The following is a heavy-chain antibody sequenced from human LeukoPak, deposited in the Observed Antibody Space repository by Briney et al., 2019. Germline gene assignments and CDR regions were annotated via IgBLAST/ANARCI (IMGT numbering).Heavy chain of an antibody. CDR3: ARHSVIVLTAYAIPNWFPA. J-gene: IGHJ5*02. CDR1: GGSISSSSYH. V-gene: IGHV4-39*01. CDR2: IYYSGNT. Sequence: SETLSLTCTVSGGSISSSSYHWGWIRQPPGKGLEWIGCIYYSGNTYNNPSLRSRITISVDTTKNQFSLKLSSVTAAHTAVYYCARHSVIVLTAYAIPNWFPAGSQGILVTVPS. D-gene: IGHD2-8*01.